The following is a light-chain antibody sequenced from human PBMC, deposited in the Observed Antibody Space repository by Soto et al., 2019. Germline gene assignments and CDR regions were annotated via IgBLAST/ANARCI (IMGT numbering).Light chain of an antibody. J-gene: IGKJ1*01. Sequence: DIQMTQSPSSLSASVGDRVTITCRASQGINNYLACYQRKPGKVPDLLMSSASTLQSGAPSRFTGSGSGTEFTPTISSLQAEDVVTYYCQKYNIGPSWTF. CDR2: SAS. CDR3: QKYNIGPSWT. CDR1: QGINNY. V-gene: IGKV1-27*01.